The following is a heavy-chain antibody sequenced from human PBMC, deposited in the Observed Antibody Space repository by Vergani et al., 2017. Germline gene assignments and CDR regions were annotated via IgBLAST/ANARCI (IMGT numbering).Heavy chain of an antibody. CDR3: ATQPPLQGF. J-gene: IGHJ4*02. CDR2: VDPEDGKT. Sequence: EVQLVQSGTEVKKPGATVRISCKVDGYSFSSSYMHWLRQPPGKGLEWMGLVDPEDGKTTYAEKFQGRINITADTTTDPAYMDLSSLTSQDTAVYYCATQPPLQGFWGQGSLVSVSS. V-gene: IGHV1-69-2*01. CDR1: GYSFSSSY.